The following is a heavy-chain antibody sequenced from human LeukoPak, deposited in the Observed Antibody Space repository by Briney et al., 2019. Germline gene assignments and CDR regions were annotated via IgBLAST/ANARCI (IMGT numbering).Heavy chain of an antibody. Sequence: SETLSLNCTVSGGSISRYYWSWIRQPPEKGLEWIGFIYYSGSTRYNSSLKSRVTISVDTSQNQISLKLSSVTAADTAVYYCARYGNLDRSGSYDYWGQGTLVTVSS. CDR3: ARYGNLDRSGSYDY. CDR1: GGSISRYY. V-gene: IGHV4-59*01. D-gene: IGHD3-10*01. J-gene: IGHJ4*02. CDR2: IYYSGST.